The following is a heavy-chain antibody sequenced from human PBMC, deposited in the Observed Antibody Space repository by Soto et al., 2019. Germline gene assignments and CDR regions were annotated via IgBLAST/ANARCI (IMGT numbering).Heavy chain of an antibody. D-gene: IGHD6-19*01. CDR1: GDSVSSNSAA. Sequence: SQALSLTCAISGDSVSSNSAAWYWIRQSPSRGLEWLGRTYYRSKWYNDYAVSVKSRITINPDTSNNQFSLQLNSETPEDSAVYYCARGQWQNWRAPWGQGTLVTVSP. J-gene: IGHJ5*02. CDR3: ARGQWQNWRAP. V-gene: IGHV6-1*01. CDR2: TYYRSKWYN.